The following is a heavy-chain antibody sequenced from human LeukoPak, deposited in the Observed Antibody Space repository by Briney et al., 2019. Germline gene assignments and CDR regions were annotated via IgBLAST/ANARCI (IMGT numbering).Heavy chain of an antibody. CDR2: IYPADSET. Sequence: GESLKISCKGYGYSFTSYWIGWVRQMPGKGLEWMGIIYPADSETKYSPSFQGQVTISADKSISTAYLQWSSLKASDTAMYYCARGISSTSGWFDPWGQGTLVTVSS. D-gene: IGHD6-6*01. V-gene: IGHV5-51*01. J-gene: IGHJ5*02. CDR1: GYSFTSYW. CDR3: ARGISSTSGWFDP.